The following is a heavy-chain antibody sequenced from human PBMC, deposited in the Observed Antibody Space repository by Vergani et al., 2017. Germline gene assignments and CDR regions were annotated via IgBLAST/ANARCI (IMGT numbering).Heavy chain of an antibody. Sequence: QVQLQESGPGLVKPSGTLSLTCAVSGGSISSSNWWSWVRQPPGKGLEWIGEIYHSGSTNYNPSLKSRVTISVDKSKNQFSLELRAVSAADTAVYYCARDVPAAMAEDALDIWGQGTMVTVSS. CDR2: IYHSGST. CDR1: GGSISSSNW. V-gene: IGHV4-4*02. D-gene: IGHD2-2*01. CDR3: ARDVPAAMAEDALDI. J-gene: IGHJ3*02.